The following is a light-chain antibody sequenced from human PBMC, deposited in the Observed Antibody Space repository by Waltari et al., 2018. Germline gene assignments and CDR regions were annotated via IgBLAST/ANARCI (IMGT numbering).Light chain of an antibody. Sequence: DIQMTQSPSTLSASVGDRVTITCRASQTIDNYLAWDPQKPGEAPKVMIYDASTLETGVPSRFSGSGFGTDFSLTISSLQPDDFATYWCQQYNIYSPQAFGQGTKVEVK. CDR1: QTIDNY. CDR2: DAS. J-gene: IGKJ1*01. V-gene: IGKV1-5*01. CDR3: QQYNIYSPQA.